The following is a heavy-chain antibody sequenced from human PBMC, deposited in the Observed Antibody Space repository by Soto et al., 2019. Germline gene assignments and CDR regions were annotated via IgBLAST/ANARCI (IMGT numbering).Heavy chain of an antibody. CDR1: GYTFTSYA. CDR3: SRGYPPRDQLGNLPGAF. Sequence: ASVKVSCKASGYTFTSYAMHWVRQAPGQRLEWMGWINAGSGNTNYAQKLQGRVTMTRDTSTSTAYMGLSSLRSENTAIYYCSRGYPPRDQLGNLPGAFWGQGTLVTVSS. J-gene: IGHJ4*02. V-gene: IGHV1-3*01. CDR2: INAGSGNT. D-gene: IGHD1-1*01.